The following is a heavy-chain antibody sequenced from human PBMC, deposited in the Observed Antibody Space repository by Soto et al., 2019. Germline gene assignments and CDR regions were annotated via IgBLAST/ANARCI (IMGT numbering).Heavy chain of an antibody. Sequence: EVQLLESGGGLVQPGGSLRLSCAASGFTFSSYAMSWVRQAPGKGLEWVSAISGSGGSTYYADSVKGRFTISRDNSKNTLYLQMNSLIAEDTAVYYCAKGKSVPKNFIAVAGTLDYWGQGTLVTVSS. CDR2: ISGSGGST. J-gene: IGHJ4*02. D-gene: IGHD6-19*01. CDR3: AKGKSVPKNFIAVAGTLDY. CDR1: GFTFSSYA. V-gene: IGHV3-23*01.